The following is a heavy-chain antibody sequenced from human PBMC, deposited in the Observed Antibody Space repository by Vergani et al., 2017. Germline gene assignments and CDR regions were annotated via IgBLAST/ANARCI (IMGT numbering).Heavy chain of an antibody. CDR2: ISGSGGST. V-gene: IGHV3-23*04. D-gene: IGHD4-17*01. CDR1: GFTFSSYA. J-gene: IGHJ5*02. Sequence: EVQLVESGGGLVKPGGSLRLSCAASGFTFSSYAMSWVRQAPGKGLEWVSAISGSGGSTYYADSVKGRFTISRDNSKNTLFLQMNILRAEDTAVYYCAKSPARDYGDYVRWFDPWGQGTLVTVSS. CDR3: AKSPARDYGDYVRWFDP.